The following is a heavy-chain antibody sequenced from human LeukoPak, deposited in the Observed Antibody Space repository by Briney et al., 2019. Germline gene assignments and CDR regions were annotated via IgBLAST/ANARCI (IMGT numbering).Heavy chain of an antibody. J-gene: IGHJ6*02. D-gene: IGHD1-26*01. CDR2: IYYSGST. CDR1: GGSISSYY. Sequence: SETLSLTCTVSGGSISSYYWSWIRQPPGKGLEWIGYIYYSGSTNYNPSLKSRVTISVDTSKNQFSLKLSSVTAADTAVYYCASLDIGRGSYGMDVWGQGTTVTVSS. V-gene: IGHV4-59*08. CDR3: ASLDIGRGSYGMDV.